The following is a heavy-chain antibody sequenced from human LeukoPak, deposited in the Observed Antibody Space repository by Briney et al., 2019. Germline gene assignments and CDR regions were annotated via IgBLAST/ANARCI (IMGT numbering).Heavy chain of an antibody. CDR1: GIXFDDRG. D-gene: IGHD7-27*01. CDR2: INWNGGST. V-gene: IGHV3-20*04. CDR3: AREYASLGFDI. J-gene: IGHJ3*02. Sequence: GGSLRLSCAASGIXFDDRGISWVRQAPGKGLEWVSGINWNGGSTAYADPVKGRFTISRDNAKKSLYMQMNSLRDEDTALYYCAREYASLGFDIWGQGTMVTVSS.